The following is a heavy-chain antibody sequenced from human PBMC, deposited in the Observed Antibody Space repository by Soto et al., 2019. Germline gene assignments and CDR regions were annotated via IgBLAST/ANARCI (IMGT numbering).Heavy chain of an antibody. D-gene: IGHD2-2*01. CDR1: GYTFTSYD. J-gene: IGHJ6*03. V-gene: IGHV1-8*01. CDR3: ARGVRDIVVVPATLHMDV. CDR2: MNPNSGNT. Sequence: QVQLVQSGAEVKKPGASVKVSCKASGYTFTSYDINWVRQATGQGLVWMGWMNPNSGNTGYAQKFQGRVTMTRNTSMSTAYMGLSSLRSEDTAVYYCARGVRDIVVVPATLHMDVWGKGTTVTVSS.